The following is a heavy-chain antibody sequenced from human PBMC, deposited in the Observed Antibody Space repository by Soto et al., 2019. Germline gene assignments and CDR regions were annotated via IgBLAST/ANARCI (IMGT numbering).Heavy chain of an antibody. CDR1: GYSFTSYW. Sequence: GESLKISCKGSGYSFTSYWIGWVRQMPGKGLEWMGIIYPGDSDTRYSPSFQGQVTISADKSISTAYLQWSSLKASDTAMYYCASLESCSGGSCYSPLGAFDIWGQGTMVTVSS. CDR2: IYPGDSDT. J-gene: IGHJ3*02. CDR3: ASLESCSGGSCYSPLGAFDI. D-gene: IGHD2-15*01. V-gene: IGHV5-51*01.